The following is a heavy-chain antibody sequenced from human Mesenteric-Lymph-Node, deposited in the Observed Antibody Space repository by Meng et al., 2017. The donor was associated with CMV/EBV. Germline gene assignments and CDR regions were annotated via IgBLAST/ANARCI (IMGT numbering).Heavy chain of an antibody. D-gene: IGHD1-14*01. J-gene: IGHJ4*02. Sequence: GESLKISCAASGFTFSSYAMSWVRQAPGKGLEWVSVLYSDGATFVDYTYYADSVRGRFTISRDNSKNILYLQRDNLRADDTAVYYCASHTHYAGNPPGTHSCWGRGTPVTVSS. V-gene: IGHV3-23*03. CDR1: GFTFSSYA. CDR3: ASHTHYAGNPPGTHSC. CDR2: LYSDGATFVDYT.